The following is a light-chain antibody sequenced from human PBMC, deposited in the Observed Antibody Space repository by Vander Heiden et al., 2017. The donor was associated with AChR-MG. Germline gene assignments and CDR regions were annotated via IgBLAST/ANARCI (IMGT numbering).Light chain of an antibody. CDR3: QQDNNWPAT. CDR1: QSVSSN. Sequence: TLMTQSPATLSVSPGERATLSCRASQSVSSNLAWYQQKPGQAPRLLIYGASTRATGIPARFSGSGSGTEFTLTISSLQSEDFAVYYCQQDNNWPATFGQGTKVEIK. V-gene: IGKV3-15*01. CDR2: GAS. J-gene: IGKJ1*01.